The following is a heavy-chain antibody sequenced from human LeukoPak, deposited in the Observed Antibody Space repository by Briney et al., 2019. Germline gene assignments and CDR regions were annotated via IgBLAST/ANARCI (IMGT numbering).Heavy chain of an antibody. CDR2: IKQDGSEK. CDR1: GFSFTSYW. CDR3: ARDPSGMATINDY. D-gene: IGHD5-24*01. Sequence: GGSLRLSCAASGFSFTSYWMTWVRQAPGKGLEWVANIKQDGSEKYYVDSVKGRFTISRDNAKSSLYLQMNSLRAEDTAVYYCARDPSGMATINDYWGQGTLVTVSS. J-gene: IGHJ4*02. V-gene: IGHV3-7*01.